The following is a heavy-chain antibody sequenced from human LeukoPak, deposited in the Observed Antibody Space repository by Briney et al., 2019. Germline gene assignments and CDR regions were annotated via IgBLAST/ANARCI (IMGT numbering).Heavy chain of an antibody. J-gene: IGHJ4*02. Sequence: PGGSLRLSCAASGFTFSSYWMSWVRQAPGKGLEWVANIKQDGSEKYYVDSVKGRFTLSRDNAKNSLYLQMNSLRAEDTAVYYCATISGSYYYFDYWSQGTLVTVSS. CDR2: IKQDGSEK. CDR1: GFTFSSYW. V-gene: IGHV3-7*03. D-gene: IGHD1-26*01. CDR3: ATISGSYYYFDY.